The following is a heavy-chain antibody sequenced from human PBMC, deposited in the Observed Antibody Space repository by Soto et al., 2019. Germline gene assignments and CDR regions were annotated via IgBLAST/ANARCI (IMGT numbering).Heavy chain of an antibody. CDR3: ARVYSGSYSDS. D-gene: IGHD1-26*01. J-gene: IGHJ4*02. CDR1: GGSISSNNW. V-gene: IGHV4-4*02. Sequence: QVQLQESGPGLVKPSGTLSLTCAVSGGSISSNNWWSWVRLPPGKGLEWIGEIFHSGSTHYSPSLKSRLTISVDKSKNHFSLNLTSVTAADTAVYYCARVYSGSYSDSWGQGTLVTVSS. CDR2: IFHSGST.